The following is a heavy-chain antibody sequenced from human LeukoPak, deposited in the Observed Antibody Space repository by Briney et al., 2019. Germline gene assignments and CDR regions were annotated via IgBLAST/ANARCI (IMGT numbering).Heavy chain of an antibody. CDR2: ISGSGGST. CDR1: GFIFSSYA. J-gene: IGHJ3*02. CDR3: AKLFYSSSAGDAFDI. D-gene: IGHD6-6*01. V-gene: IGHV3-23*01. Sequence: GGSLRLSCAASGFIFSSYAMSWVRQAPGKGLEWVSAISGSGGSTYYADSVKGRFTISRDNSKNTLYLQMNSLRAEDTAVYYCAKLFYSSSAGDAFDIWGQGTMVTVSS.